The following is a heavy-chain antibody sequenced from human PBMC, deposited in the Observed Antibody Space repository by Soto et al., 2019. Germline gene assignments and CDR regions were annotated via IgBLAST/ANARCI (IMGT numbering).Heavy chain of an antibody. CDR1: GYSFTNYW. CDR2: IDPSDSYT. V-gene: IGHV5-10-1*01. J-gene: IGHJ6*02. D-gene: IGHD6-6*01. Sequence: PGESLKISCKGSGYSFTNYWISWVRQLPGKGLEWMGRIDPSDSYTNYSPSFQGHVTISADKSISTAYLQWRSLKASDTSMYYCARPQYSSSAGPYYYYGMDVWGQGTTVTVSS. CDR3: ARPQYSSSAGPYYYYGMDV.